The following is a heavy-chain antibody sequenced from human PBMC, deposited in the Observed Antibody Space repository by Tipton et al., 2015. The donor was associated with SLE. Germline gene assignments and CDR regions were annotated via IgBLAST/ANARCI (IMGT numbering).Heavy chain of an antibody. CDR2: VFSSGTT. D-gene: IGHD7-27*01. J-gene: IGHJ2*01. Sequence: TLSLTCTVSSGSVSSGAYYWSWIRQHPGKGLEWIGYVFSSGTTYYNPSLQGRLSISLDTSKKQLSLKLSSVTSADTAVYYCARGLRWGNAWCFDVWGRGTQVTVSS. CDR1: SGSVSSGAYY. V-gene: IGHV4-31*03. CDR3: ARGLRWGNAWCFDV.